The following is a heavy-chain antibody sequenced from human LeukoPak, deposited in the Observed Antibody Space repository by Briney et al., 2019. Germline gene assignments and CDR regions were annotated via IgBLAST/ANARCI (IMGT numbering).Heavy chain of an antibody. CDR1: GFPFNNYW. J-gene: IGHJ5*02. V-gene: IGHV3-74*01. Sequence: GSLRLSCAASGFPFNNYWIHWVRQAPGKGLMWVSSINTDGRTTRYAASVQGRFTISRDNAKNTLSLQMNSLRDDDTAVYYCARAGASGWYAAGWFDPWGQGTLVTVSS. CDR2: INTDGRTT. D-gene: IGHD6-19*01. CDR3: ARAGASGWYAAGWFDP.